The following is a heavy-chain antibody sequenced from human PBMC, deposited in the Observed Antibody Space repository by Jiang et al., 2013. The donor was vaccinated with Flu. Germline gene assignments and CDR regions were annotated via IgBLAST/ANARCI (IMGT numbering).Heavy chain of an antibody. CDR2: IDPSDSYT. Sequence: PGESLRISCKGSGYSFTSYWISWVRQMPGKGLEWMGRIDPSDSYTNYSPSFQGHVTISADKSISTAYLQWSSLKASDTAMYYCARLQYYYDSSGYYPGAFDIWGQGTMVTVSS. V-gene: IGHV5-10-1*01. CDR3: ARLQYYYDSSGYYPGAFDI. CDR1: GYSFTSYW. D-gene: IGHD3-22*01. J-gene: IGHJ3*02.